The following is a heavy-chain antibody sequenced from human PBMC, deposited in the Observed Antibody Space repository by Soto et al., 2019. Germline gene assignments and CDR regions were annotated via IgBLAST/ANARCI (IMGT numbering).Heavy chain of an antibody. V-gene: IGHV3-11*01. Sequence: LRLSCAVSGFTFSDYYMSWIRQAPGKGLEWVSYISSRGSSIYYADSVKGRFTISRDNAKNSLYLQMNGLRAEDTAVYYCARGYYDFWSGYYISPYGMDVWGQGTTVTVSS. CDR1: GFTFSDYY. J-gene: IGHJ6*02. CDR3: ARGYYDFWSGYYISPYGMDV. D-gene: IGHD3-3*01. CDR2: ISSRGSSI.